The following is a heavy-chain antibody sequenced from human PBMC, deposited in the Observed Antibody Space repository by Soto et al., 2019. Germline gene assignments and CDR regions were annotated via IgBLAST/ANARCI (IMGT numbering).Heavy chain of an antibody. Sequence: GGSLRLSCAASGFSFNNAWMNWVRQAPGKGLEWIGRIESKTDGGTTDYAAPVKGRFTISRDDSKNTLYLQMNSLKIEDTAVYYCSADAKTIFGALIIHKNYREIWGKGTTVTVSS. V-gene: IGHV3-15*04. CDR1: GFSFNNAW. CDR2: IESKTDGGTT. J-gene: IGHJ6*03. D-gene: IGHD3-3*01. CDR3: SADAKTIFGALIIHKNYREI.